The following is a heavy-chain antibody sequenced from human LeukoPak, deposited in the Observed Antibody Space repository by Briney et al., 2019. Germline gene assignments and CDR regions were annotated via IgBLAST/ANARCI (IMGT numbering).Heavy chain of an antibody. CDR2: IDTNTGSP. J-gene: IGHJ4*02. CDR3: AIHLSDGSGYFSY. CDR1: GYTFSSCA. V-gene: IGHV7-4-1*02. D-gene: IGHD3-22*01. Sequence: GASVKVSCKASGYTFSSCAINWVRQAPGQGREYMGWIDTNTGSPTFAQGFTGRYVFSLDTSVSTAYLQISSLKAEDTAVYYCAIHLSDGSGYFSYWGQGALVTVSS.